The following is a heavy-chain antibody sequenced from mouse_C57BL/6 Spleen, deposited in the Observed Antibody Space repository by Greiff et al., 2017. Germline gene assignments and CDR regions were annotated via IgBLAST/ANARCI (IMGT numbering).Heavy chain of an antibody. CDR1: GYTFTSYW. CDR3: ARLGD. J-gene: IGHJ2*01. V-gene: IGHV1-59*01. Sequence: QVQLKQPGAELVRPGTSVKLSCKASGYTFTSYWMHWVKQRPGQGLEWIGVIDPSDSYTNYNQKFKGKATLTVDTSSSTAYMQLSSLTSEDSAVYYWARLGDWGQGTTLTVSS. CDR2: IDPSDSYT.